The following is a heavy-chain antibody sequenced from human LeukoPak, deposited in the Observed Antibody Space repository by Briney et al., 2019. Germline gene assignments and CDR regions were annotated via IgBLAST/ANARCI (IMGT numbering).Heavy chain of an antibody. Sequence: PGGSLRLSCAASGFTFSDYYMSWIRQAPGKGLEWVSYISSSGSTIYYADSVKGRFTISRDNAKNSLYLQMDSLRAEDTAVYYCARVLYVRDYSNLYYYYYMDVWGKGTTVTVSS. CDR1: GFTFSDYY. CDR3: ARVLYVRDYSNLYYYYYMDV. V-gene: IGHV3-11*04. J-gene: IGHJ6*03. D-gene: IGHD4-11*01. CDR2: ISSSGSTI.